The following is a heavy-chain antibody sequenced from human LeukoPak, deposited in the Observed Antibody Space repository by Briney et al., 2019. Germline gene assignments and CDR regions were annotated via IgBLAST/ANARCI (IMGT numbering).Heavy chain of an antibody. CDR3: AREQDFQH. Sequence: GGSLRLSCAASGFTFSIYEMNWVRQAPGKGLEWVSYISSSGSTMHYADSVKGRFTISRDNAKNPLYLHMNSLRAEDTAVYYCAREQDFQHWGQGTLVTVSS. V-gene: IGHV3-48*03. CDR2: ISSSGSTM. J-gene: IGHJ1*01. CDR1: GFTFSIYE.